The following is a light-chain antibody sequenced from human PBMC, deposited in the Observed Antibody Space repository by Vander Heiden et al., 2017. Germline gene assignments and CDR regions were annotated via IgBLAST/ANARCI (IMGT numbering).Light chain of an antibody. CDR3: QQYDSNPPWT. J-gene: IGKJ1*01. Sequence: DIVMTQSPDSLAVSLGERATINCKPSQSVLYSSNNKNYLAWYQQKPGQPPKLLIYWASTRESGVPDRFSGSGYGTDFTLTISSRQAEDVAVYYCQQYDSNPPWTFGQGTKVEIK. CDR1: QSVLYSSNNKNY. CDR2: WAS. V-gene: IGKV4-1*01.